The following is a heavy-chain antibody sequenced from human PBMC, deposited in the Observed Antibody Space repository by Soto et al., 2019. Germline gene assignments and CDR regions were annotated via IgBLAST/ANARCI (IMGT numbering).Heavy chain of an antibody. J-gene: IGHJ5*02. D-gene: IGHD6-13*01. CDR2: INAAKGDT. CDR1: RYTFHSYV. V-gene: IGHV1-3*01. Sequence: ASVQVSCQDSRYTFHSYVIHWVRPAPGQRLEWMGWINAAKGDTKYSPKFQGRVTITRDTTASTAYMERSSLRSEDTAVYYCVRRHVSATGIDCFDPWGQGTLVTVSS. CDR3: VRRHVSATGIDCFDP.